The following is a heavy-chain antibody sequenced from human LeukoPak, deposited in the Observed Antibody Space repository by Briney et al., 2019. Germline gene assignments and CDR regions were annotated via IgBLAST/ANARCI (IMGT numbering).Heavy chain of an antibody. D-gene: IGHD2-15*01. CDR3: AKVVVSDTGAFDI. V-gene: IGHV1-2*02. J-gene: IGHJ3*02. CDR2: INPNSGGT. CDR1: GYTFTGYY. Sequence: GASVKVSCKASGYTFTGYYMHWVRQAPGERLEWVGWINPNSGGTNYAQKFQGRVTMTRDTSISTAYMELSRLRSDDTAVYYCAKVVVSDTGAFDIWGQGTMVTVSS.